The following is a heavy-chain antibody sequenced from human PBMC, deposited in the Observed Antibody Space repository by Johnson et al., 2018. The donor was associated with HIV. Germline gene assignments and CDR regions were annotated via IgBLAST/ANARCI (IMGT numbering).Heavy chain of an antibody. D-gene: IGHD1-26*01. CDR1: GFTVSSNY. CDR3: AKTYSGSNRDAFDI. J-gene: IGHJ3*02. V-gene: IGHV3-66*02. Sequence: VQLVESGGGLVQPGGSLRLSCAASGFTVSSNYMSWVRQAPGKGLEWVSVIYSGGSTSYADSVKGRFTISRDNSKNTLHLQMNSLRPEDTAVYYCAKTYSGSNRDAFDIWGQGTMVTVSS. CDR2: IYSGGST.